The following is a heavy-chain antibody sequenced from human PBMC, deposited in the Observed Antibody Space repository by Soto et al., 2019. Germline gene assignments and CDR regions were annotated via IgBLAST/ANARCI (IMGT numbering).Heavy chain of an antibody. CDR3: VSQRTSVLTQAYFDY. V-gene: IGHV4-39*01. D-gene: IGHD2-8*01. Sequence: XETLSLTCTVAGGSVSNSNYYWGWIRQSPGKGLEWIGSVYYRGRSYSKSSVKSRVTISVDTSKNQFSLNLNSVTASDTAVYFCVSQRTSVLTQAYFDYWGPGALVTVSS. CDR2: VYYRGRS. J-gene: IGHJ4*02. CDR1: GGSVSNSNYY.